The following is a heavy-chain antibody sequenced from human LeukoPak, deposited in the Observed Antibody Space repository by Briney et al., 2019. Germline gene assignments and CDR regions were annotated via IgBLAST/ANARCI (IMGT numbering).Heavy chain of an antibody. Sequence: GGSLRLSCAASGLTFSSYWMHWVRQAPGKGLVWVSSINSDGSGTMYADSVKGRFTISRDNAKNILYLQMNSLRAEDTAVYYCARLPTGSSLHYWGQGTLVTVSS. V-gene: IGHV3-74*03. CDR1: GLTFSSYW. J-gene: IGHJ4*02. CDR3: ARLPTGSSLHY. D-gene: IGHD6-6*01. CDR2: INSDGSGT.